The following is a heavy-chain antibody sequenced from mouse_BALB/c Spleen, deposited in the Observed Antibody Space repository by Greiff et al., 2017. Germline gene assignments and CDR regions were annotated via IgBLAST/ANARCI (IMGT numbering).Heavy chain of an antibody. V-gene: IGHV14-4*02. Sequence: EVQLQQSGAELVRSGASVKLSCTASGFNIKDYYMLWVKQRPEQGLEWIGWIDPENGDTEYAPNFQGKATMTADTSSNTACLPLSSLTSEDTDVYSRNAGYSSGYPAWFAYWGQGTLVTVSA. CDR3: NAGYSSGYPAWFAY. D-gene: IGHD1-1*01. CDR2: IDPENGDT. J-gene: IGHJ3*01. CDR1: GFNIKDYY.